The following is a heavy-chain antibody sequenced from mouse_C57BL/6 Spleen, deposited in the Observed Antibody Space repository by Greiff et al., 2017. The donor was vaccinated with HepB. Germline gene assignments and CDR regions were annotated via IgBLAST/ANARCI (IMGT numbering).Heavy chain of an antibody. D-gene: IGHD2-12*01. CDR2: IDPNSGGT. Sequence: QVQLQQPGAELVKPGASVKLSCKASGYTFTSYWMHWVKQRPGRGLEWIGMIDPNSGGTKYNEKFKSKATLTVDKPSSTAYMQLSSLTSEDSAVYYCAREGPYYTHYAMDYWGQGTSVTVSS. V-gene: IGHV1-72*01. CDR3: AREGPYYTHYAMDY. J-gene: IGHJ4*01. CDR1: GYTFTSYW.